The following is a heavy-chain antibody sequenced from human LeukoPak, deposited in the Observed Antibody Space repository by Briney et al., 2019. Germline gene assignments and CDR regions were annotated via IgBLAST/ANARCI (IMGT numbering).Heavy chain of an antibody. Sequence: SETLSLTCTVSGGSISSYYWSWIRQPPGKGLEWIGYIYYSGGTNYNPSLKSRVTISVDTSKNQFSLKLSSVTAADTAVYYCARDTKTGYFDLWGRGTLVTVSS. CDR2: IYYSGGT. CDR3: ARDTKTGYFDL. V-gene: IGHV4-59*01. J-gene: IGHJ2*01. D-gene: IGHD3-3*01. CDR1: GGSISSYY.